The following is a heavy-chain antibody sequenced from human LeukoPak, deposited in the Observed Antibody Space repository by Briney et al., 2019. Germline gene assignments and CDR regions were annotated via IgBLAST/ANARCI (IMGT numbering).Heavy chain of an antibody. CDR1: GYTFTGYY. CDR2: FDPEDGET. CDR3: ATDPGETVPAAKGPRGDYCYGMDV. V-gene: IGHV1-24*01. D-gene: IGHD2-2*01. Sequence: ASVKVSCKASGYTFTGYYMHWVRQAPGKGLEWMGGFDPEDGETIYAQKFQGRVTMTGDTSTDTAYMELNSLRSDDTAVYYCATDPGETVPAAKGPRGDYCYGMDVWGQGTTITVSS. J-gene: IGHJ6*02.